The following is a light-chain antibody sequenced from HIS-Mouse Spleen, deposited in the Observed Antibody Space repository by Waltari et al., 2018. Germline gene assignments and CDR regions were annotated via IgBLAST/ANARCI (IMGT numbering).Light chain of an antibody. V-gene: IGKV1-8*01. CDR3: QQYYSYPLT. J-gene: IGKJ4*01. Sequence: AIRMTQSPSSLSASTGDRVTITCLASQGIRSYLAWYQQKPGKAPKLLIYAASTLQSGVPSRFSGSGSGTDFTLTISCLQSEDFATYYCQQYYSYPLTFGGGTKVEIK. CDR1: QGIRSY. CDR2: AAS.